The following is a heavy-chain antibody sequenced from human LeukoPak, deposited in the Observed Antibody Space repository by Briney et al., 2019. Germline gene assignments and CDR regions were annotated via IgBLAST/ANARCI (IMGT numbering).Heavy chain of an antibody. J-gene: IGHJ4*02. Sequence: LGGSLILSCAASGFTFDDDAFHWVRQAPGKVLEWVSLISWVVGTIYYADSVRGRFTISRDNSKNCLYLRMNSLRAEDTALYYCAKGSGGAYYNYFEDWGQGTLVSVAS. CDR3: AKGSGGAYYNYFED. CDR2: ISWVVGTI. CDR1: GFTFDDDA. V-gene: IGHV3-43D*03. D-gene: IGHD1-26*01.